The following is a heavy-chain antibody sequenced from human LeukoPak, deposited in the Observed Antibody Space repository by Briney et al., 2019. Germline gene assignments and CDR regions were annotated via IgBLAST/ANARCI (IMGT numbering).Heavy chain of an antibody. J-gene: IGHJ4*02. V-gene: IGHV4-34*01. Sequence: PSETLSLTCAVYGGSFSGDYWSCIRQPPGKGLEWIGEINHSGSTNYNPSLKSRVTISVDTSKNQFSLKLGSVTAADTAVYYCARSYAHDYWGQGTLVTVSS. D-gene: IGHD2-2*01. CDR3: ARSYAHDY. CDR1: GGSFSGDY. CDR2: INHSGST.